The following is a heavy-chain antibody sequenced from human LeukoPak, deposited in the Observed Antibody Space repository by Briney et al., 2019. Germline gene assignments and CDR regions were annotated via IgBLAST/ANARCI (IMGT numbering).Heavy chain of an antibody. Sequence: SVKVSCKASGGTFISYAISWVGQAPGQGREWRGGIIPIFGTANYAQKFQGRVTITADKSTSTAYMELSSLRSEDTAVYYCARYCSGGSCYSYFDYWGQGTLVTVSS. CDR2: IIPIFGTA. D-gene: IGHD2-15*01. V-gene: IGHV1-69*06. J-gene: IGHJ4*02. CDR1: GGTFISYA. CDR3: ARYCSGGSCYSYFDY.